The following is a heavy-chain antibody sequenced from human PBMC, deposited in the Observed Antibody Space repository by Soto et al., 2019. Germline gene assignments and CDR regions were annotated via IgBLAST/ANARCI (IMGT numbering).Heavy chain of an antibody. CDR1: GFTFSSYT. CDR3: ARDHSYVYCSDGSCSFDY. V-gene: IGHV3-30-3*01. J-gene: IGHJ4*02. Sequence: QVQLVESGGGVVQPGRSLRLSCAASGFTFSSYTMHWVRQAPGKGLEWVAVISYDGSNKYYADSVKGRFTISRDNSKNTLYLQMNSLIAEDTAVYYCARDHSYVYCSDGSCSFDYWGQGTLVTVSS. CDR2: ISYDGSNK. D-gene: IGHD2-15*01.